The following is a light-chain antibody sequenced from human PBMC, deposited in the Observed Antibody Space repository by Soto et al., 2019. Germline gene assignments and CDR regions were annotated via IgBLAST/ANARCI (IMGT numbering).Light chain of an antibody. V-gene: IGKV1-9*01. CDR1: QVISNY. Sequence: IQLTQSPSSLSASVEDRVTITCRASQVISNYLAWYQQKPGKAPNLLIFAAATLRSGVPSRFSGRGSESGTDFALTISSLQPEDFATYYCQQLNSFPYTFGQGTKLEIK. CDR3: QQLNSFPYT. CDR2: AAA. J-gene: IGKJ2*01.